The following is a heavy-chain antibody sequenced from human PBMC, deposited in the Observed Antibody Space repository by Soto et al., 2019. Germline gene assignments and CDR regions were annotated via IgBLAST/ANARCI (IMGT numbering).Heavy chain of an antibody. V-gene: IGHV4-31*03. CDR2: IYYSGST. CDR3: ARGAVRRHLNWNSPHNWFDP. D-gene: IGHD1-7*01. Sequence: PSETLSLTCTVSGGSISSGGYYWSWIRQHPGKGLEWIGYIYYSGSTYYNPSLKSRVTISVDTSKNQFSLKLSSVTAADTAVYYCARGAVRRHLNWNSPHNWFDPWGQGTLVTVSS. CDR1: GGSISSGGYY. J-gene: IGHJ5*02.